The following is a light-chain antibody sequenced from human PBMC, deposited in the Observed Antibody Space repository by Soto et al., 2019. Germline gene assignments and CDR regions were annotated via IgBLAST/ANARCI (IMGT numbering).Light chain of an antibody. V-gene: IGKV3-11*01. CDR2: AAS. CDR1: QGISTY. Sequence: EIVLTQSPATLSLSPGERATLSCRASQGISTYLAWYQQKPGQAPRLLIYAASNRATGIPARFSGSGSGTEFTLTISSLEREDFAVYYCQQGGNWPLTFGAGTKVDI. J-gene: IGKJ3*01. CDR3: QQGGNWPLT.